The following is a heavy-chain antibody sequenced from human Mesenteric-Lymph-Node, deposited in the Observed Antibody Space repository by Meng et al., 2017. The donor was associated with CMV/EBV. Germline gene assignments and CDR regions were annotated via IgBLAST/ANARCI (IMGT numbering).Heavy chain of an antibody. Sequence: SETLSLTCAVYGGSFSGYYWSWIRQPPGKGLEWIGEINHSGSTNYNPSLKSRVTISVDTSKNQFSLKLSSVTAADTAVYYCARSMVVRGNGFADYWGQGTLVTVSS. CDR2: INHSGST. CDR1: GGSFSGYY. CDR3: ARSMVVRGNGFADY. J-gene: IGHJ4*02. V-gene: IGHV4-34*01. D-gene: IGHD2-21*01.